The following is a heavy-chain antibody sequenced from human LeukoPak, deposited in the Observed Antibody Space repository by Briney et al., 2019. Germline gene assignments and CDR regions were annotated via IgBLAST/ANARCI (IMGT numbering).Heavy chain of an antibody. CDR2: IYTSGST. J-gene: IGHJ4*02. CDR1: GRSISNYY. D-gene: IGHD6-6*01. Sequence: SETLSLTCTVSGRSISNYYWSWIRQPAGKGLEWVGRIYTSGSTDYNPSLKSRVTMSVDTSKNQFSLNLRSVTAADTAVYYCASGIAARPDYWGQGTLVTVSS. V-gene: IGHV4-4*07. CDR3: ASGIAARPDY.